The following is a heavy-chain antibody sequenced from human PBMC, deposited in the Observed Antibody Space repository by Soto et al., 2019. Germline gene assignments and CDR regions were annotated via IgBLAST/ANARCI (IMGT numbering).Heavy chain of an antibody. Sequence: GGSLRLSCAASGFTFSSYWMSWVRQAPGKGLEWVANIKQDGSEKYYVDSVKGRFTISRDNAKNSLYLQMNSLRAEDTAVYYCARDDAGRIQYYYYGMDVWGQGTTVTVSS. V-gene: IGHV3-7*01. J-gene: IGHJ6*02. D-gene: IGHD1-1*01. CDR3: ARDDAGRIQYYYYGMDV. CDR1: GFTFSSYW. CDR2: IKQDGSEK.